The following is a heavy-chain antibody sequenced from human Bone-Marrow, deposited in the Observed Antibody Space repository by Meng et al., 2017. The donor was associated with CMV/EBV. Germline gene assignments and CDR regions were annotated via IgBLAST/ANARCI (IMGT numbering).Heavy chain of an antibody. J-gene: IGHJ4*02. Sequence: GESLKISCAASGFTFSSYSMNWVRQAPGKGLEWVANIQQNGGAKYHVDSVKGRFTISRDNANNSLSLQMNSLRVEDTAVYYCATSPNGFFDHWGQGALVTVSS. CDR1: GFTFSSYS. CDR2: IQQNGGAK. D-gene: IGHD2-8*01. V-gene: IGHV3-7*01. CDR3: ATSPNGFFDH.